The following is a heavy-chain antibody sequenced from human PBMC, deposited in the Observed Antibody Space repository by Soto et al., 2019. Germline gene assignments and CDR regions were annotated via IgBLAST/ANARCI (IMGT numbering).Heavy chain of an antibody. J-gene: IGHJ3*01. Sequence: GGSLRLSCVVPGSIFIGYGMHWVRQAPGKGLEWVSLVNDDGSGKFYADSVKGRFSISRDNAENTVFLQMNSLRAEDTAVYYCARDNWNTVWGQGTMVTVSS. V-gene: IGHV3-74*01. D-gene: IGHD1-20*01. CDR1: GSIFIGYG. CDR3: ARDNWNTV. CDR2: VNDDGSGK.